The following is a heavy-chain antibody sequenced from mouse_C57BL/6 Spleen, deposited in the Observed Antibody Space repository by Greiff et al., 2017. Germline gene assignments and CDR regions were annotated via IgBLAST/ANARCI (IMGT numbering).Heavy chain of an antibody. J-gene: IGHJ2*01. D-gene: IGHD1-1*01. CDR1: GYTFTSYW. CDR2: IDPSDSYT. V-gene: IGHV1-69*01. Sequence: QVQLQQPGAELVMPGASVKLSCKASGYTFTSYWMHWVKQRPGQGLEWIGEIDPSDSYTNYNQKFKGQSTVTVDKSSSTAYMQLSSLTSEDSAVYYCARQIYYYGSIYFDDWGQGTTLTVSS. CDR3: ARQIYYYGSIYFDD.